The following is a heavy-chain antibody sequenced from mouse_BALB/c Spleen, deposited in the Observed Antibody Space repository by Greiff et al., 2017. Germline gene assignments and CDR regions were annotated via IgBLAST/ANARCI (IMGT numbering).Heavy chain of an antibody. CDR3: ARSGSSYWFAY. D-gene: IGHD1-1*01. V-gene: IGHV3-2*02. J-gene: IGHJ3*01. CDR2: ISYSGST. CDR1: GYSITSDYA. Sequence: EVQLQQSGPGLVKPSQSLSLTCTVTGYSITSDYAWNWIRQFPGNKLEWMGYISYSGSTSYNPSLKSRISITRDTSKNQFFLQLNSVTTEDTATYYCARSGSSYWFAYWGQGTLVTVSA.